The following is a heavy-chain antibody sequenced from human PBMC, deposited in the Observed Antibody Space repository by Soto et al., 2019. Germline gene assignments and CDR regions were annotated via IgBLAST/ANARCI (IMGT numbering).Heavy chain of an antibody. CDR2: INPNSGGT. V-gene: IGHV1-2*02. D-gene: IGHD1-20*01. Sequence: ASVKVSCKASGYTFTGYYMHWVRQAPGQGLEWMGWINPNSGGTNYAQKFQGRVTMTRDTSISTAYMGLSGLRSDDTAVYYCARDRGRITGTRGNWFDPWGQGTLVTVSS. CDR1: GYTFTGYY. J-gene: IGHJ5*02. CDR3: ARDRGRITGTRGNWFDP.